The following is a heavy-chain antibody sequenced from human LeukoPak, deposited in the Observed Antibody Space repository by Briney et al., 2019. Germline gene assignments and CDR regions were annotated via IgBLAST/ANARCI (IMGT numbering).Heavy chain of an antibody. Sequence: PSETLSLACTVSGGSISSSSYYWGWIRQPPGKGLEWIGSNYYSGSTYYNPSLKSRVTISVDTSKNQFSLKLSSVTAADTAVYYCAKEWELRLWGQGTLVTVSS. D-gene: IGHD1-26*01. CDR1: GGSISSSSYY. V-gene: IGHV4-39*02. CDR2: NYYSGST. J-gene: IGHJ4*02. CDR3: AKEWELRL.